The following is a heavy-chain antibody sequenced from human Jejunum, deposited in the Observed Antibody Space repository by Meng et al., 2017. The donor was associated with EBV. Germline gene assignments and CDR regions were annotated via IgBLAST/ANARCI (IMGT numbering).Heavy chain of an antibody. D-gene: IGHD2-21*01. J-gene: IGHJ4*02. CDR2: IYHSGST. Sequence: QMQLKESGPGLVKPSGTLSLTCAVSSGSIFSSNWWTWVRQPPGKGLEWIGEIYHSGSTNYNPSLKSRITMSLDKSKNQFSLKLRSVTAADTAVYYCASIHPSIDSWGPGTLVTVSS. CDR1: SGSIFSSNW. V-gene: IGHV4-4*02. CDR3: ASIHPSIDS.